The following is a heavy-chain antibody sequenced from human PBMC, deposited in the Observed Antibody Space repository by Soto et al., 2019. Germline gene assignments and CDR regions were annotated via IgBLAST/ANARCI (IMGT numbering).Heavy chain of an antibody. D-gene: IGHD3-10*01. CDR2: IYYSGST. V-gene: IGHV4-39*01. Sequence: SETLSLTCTVSGGSISSSSYYWGWIRQPPGKGLEWIGSIYYSGSTYYNPSLKSRVTISVDTSKNQFSLKLSSVTAADTAVYYCARRLWFGEFDTWGQGTLVTVSS. CDR1: GGSISSSSYY. J-gene: IGHJ5*02. CDR3: ARRLWFGEFDT.